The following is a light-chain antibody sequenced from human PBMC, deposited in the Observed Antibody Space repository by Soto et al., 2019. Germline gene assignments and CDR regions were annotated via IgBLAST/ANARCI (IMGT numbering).Light chain of an antibody. CDR3: QQYNNSPPFT. V-gene: IGKV3-15*01. CDR2: GAS. CDR1: QSVSSN. J-gene: IGKJ3*01. Sequence: EIVMTQSPATLSVSPGERATLSCRASQSVSSNLAWYQQKPGQAPRLLIYGASTRATGIPARFSGSGSGTEFTLTISRLQSEDFAVYYCQQYNNSPPFTFGPGTKVDIK.